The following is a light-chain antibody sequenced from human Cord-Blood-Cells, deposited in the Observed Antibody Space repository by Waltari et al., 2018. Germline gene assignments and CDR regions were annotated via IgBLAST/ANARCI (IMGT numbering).Light chain of an antibody. Sequence: QSALTQPRSVSGSPGQSVTISCTGTSSDVGGYNYVSWYQQHPGKAPKLMIYDVSKRPSGVHDRFAGSKSGNTASLTISGLQAEDEADYDCCSYAGSYTWVFGGGTKLTVL. CDR3: CSYAGSYTWV. J-gene: IGLJ3*02. CDR1: SSDVGGYNY. CDR2: DVS. V-gene: IGLV2-11*01.